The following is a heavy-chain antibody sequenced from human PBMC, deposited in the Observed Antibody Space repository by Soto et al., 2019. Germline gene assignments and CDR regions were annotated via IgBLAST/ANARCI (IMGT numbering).Heavy chain of an antibody. CDR2: IKSKTDGGTT. CDR1: GFTFSNAW. V-gene: IGHV3-15*07. D-gene: IGHD3-3*01. J-gene: IGHJ6*02. CDR3: TTLSITIFGVVLMDV. Sequence: PGGSLRLSCAASGFTFSNAWMNWVRQAPGKGLEWVGRIKSKTDGGTTDYAAPVKDRFTISRDDSKNTLYLQMNSLKTEDTAVYYCTTLSITIFGVVLMDVWGQGTTVTVSS.